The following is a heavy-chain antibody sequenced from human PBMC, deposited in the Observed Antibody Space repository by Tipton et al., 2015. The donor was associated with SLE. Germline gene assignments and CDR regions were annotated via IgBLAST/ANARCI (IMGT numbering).Heavy chain of an antibody. J-gene: IGHJ4*02. Sequence: TLSLTCTVSGVSISSANYYWTWIRQPAGKGLEWIGRLYGSGSPTHYNPSLEGRVTVSVDTSQNQVSLKLTSVTAADTAVYYCARIRPGHGDPFDFWGQGALVTVSS. CDR2: LYGSGSP. D-gene: IGHD4-17*01. CDR1: GVSISSANYY. CDR3: ARIRPGHGDPFDF. V-gene: IGHV4-61*02.